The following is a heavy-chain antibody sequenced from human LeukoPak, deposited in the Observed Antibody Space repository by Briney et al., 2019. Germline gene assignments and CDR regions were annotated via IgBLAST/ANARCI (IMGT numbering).Heavy chain of an antibody. CDR2: IYYSGST. J-gene: IGHJ6*02. D-gene: IGHD3-10*02. CDR3: ARHNDYYVVGGMDV. CDR1: GGSISSYY. Sequence: SETLSLTCTVSGGSISSYYLSWIRQPPGKGLEWIGYIYYSGSTNYNPSLKSRVTISVDTSKNQFSLKLSSVTAADTAVYYCARHNDYYVVGGMDVWGQGATVTVSS. V-gene: IGHV4-59*08.